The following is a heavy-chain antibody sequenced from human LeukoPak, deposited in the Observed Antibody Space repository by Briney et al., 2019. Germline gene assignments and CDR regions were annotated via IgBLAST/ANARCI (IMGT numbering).Heavy chain of an antibody. CDR2: IYYSGST. V-gene: IGHV4-39*01. J-gene: IGHJ4*02. Sequence: SETLSLTCSVSGGSVSXXXYXWGWIRQPPGXXXEWIGSIYYSGSTYXNPSLKSRVTISVDTSKNQFSLKLSSVTAADTAVYYCARRTFRYYFDYWGQGTLVTVSS. D-gene: IGHD3-16*01. CDR3: ARRTFRYYFDY. CDR1: GGSVSXXXYX.